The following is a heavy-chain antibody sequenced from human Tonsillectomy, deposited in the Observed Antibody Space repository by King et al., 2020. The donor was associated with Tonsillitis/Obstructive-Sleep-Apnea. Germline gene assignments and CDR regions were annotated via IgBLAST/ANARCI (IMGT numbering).Heavy chain of an antibody. CDR2: IYPCDSYT. CDR3: ASSVGYCSGGSCSFDY. D-gene: IGHD2-15*01. J-gene: IGHJ4*02. CDR1: GYSFTSYW. V-gene: IGHV5-51*01. Sequence: EVQLVQSGAEVKKPGESLKISCKGSGYSFTSYWIGWVRQMPGKGLEWMGIIYPCDSYTRYSPYFQGQVTISADKSINTAYLLWSSRKAPDTAMYYCASSVGYCSGGSCSFDYWGQGTLVTVSS.